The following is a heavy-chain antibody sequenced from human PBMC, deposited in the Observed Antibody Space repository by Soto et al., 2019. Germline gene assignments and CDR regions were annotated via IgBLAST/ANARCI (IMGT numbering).Heavy chain of an antibody. D-gene: IGHD3-3*01. Sequence: GASVKVSCKASGYTFTSYGISWVRQAPGQGLEWMGWISAYNGNTNYAQKLQGRVTMTTDTSTSTAYMELRSLRSDDTAVYYCARGSGGGGATYYDFWIGYSRTLSETNWFDPWGQGTLVTVSS. CDR2: ISAYNGNT. J-gene: IGHJ5*02. V-gene: IGHV1-18*01. CDR1: GYTFTSYG. CDR3: ARGSGGGGATYYDFWIGYSRTLSETNWFDP.